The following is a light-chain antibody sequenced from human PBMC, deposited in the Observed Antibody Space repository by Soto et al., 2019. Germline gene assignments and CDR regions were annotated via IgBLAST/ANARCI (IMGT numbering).Light chain of an antibody. CDR2: KAS. CDR1: QSISSW. Sequence: DIQMTQSPSTLSASVGDRVPLTCRASQSISSWLAWYQQKPGKAPKLLIYKASSLESGVPSRFSGSGSGTEFTLTISSLQPDDFATYYCQQYNSYSWTFGQGSKVDI. V-gene: IGKV1-5*03. J-gene: IGKJ1*01. CDR3: QQYNSYSWT.